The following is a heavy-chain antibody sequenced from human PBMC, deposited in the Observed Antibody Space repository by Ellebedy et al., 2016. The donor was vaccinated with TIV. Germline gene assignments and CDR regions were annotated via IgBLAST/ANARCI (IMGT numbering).Heavy chain of an antibody. D-gene: IGHD5-18*01. J-gene: IGHJ6*02. CDR3: ASSTSGYGLGYGMDV. CDR1: GFTFSSYA. CDR2: ISYDGSNK. Sequence: GGSLRLXXAASGFTFSSYAMHWVRQAPGKGLEWVAVISYDGSNKYYADSVKGRFTISRDNSKNTLYLQMNSLRAEDTAVYYCASSTSGYGLGYGMDVWGQGTTVTVSS. V-gene: IGHV3-30-3*01.